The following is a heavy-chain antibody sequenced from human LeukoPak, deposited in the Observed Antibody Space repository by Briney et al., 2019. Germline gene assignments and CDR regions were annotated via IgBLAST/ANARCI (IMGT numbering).Heavy chain of an antibody. V-gene: IGHV3-66*01. CDR3: ARSYYDNSGYYRH. CDR2: IYRDGST. D-gene: IGHD3-22*01. Sequence: GGSLRLSCVASGFTVSSNYMSWVRQAPGKGLEWVSVIYRDGSTHYADSVKGRFTISRDNARNSLYLQMNSLRDEDTAVYYCARSYYDNSGYYRHWGQGTLVSVSS. CDR1: GFTVSSNY. J-gene: IGHJ1*01.